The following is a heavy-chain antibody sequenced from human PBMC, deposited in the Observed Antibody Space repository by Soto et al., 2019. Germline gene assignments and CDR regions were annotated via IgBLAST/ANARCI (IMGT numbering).Heavy chain of an antibody. CDR1: GFTFSSYS. D-gene: IGHD1-1*01. J-gene: IGHJ6*02. Sequence: GGSLRLSCAASGFTFSSYSMNWVRQAPGKGLEWVSSISSSSSYIYYADSVKGRFTISRDSAKNSLYLQMNSLRAEDTAVYYCARGTGTNRVAYYYGMDVWGQGTTGTVSS. CDR3: ARGTGTNRVAYYYGMDV. V-gene: IGHV3-21*01. CDR2: ISSSSSYI.